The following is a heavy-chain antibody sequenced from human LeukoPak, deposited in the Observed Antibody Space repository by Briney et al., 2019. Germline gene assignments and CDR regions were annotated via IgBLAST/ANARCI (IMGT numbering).Heavy chain of an antibody. CDR2: IHQNGGTE. V-gene: IGHV3-7*03. Sequence: GGSLRLSCAASGFTVSSYWMSWVRQAPGEGLEWVACIHQNGGTEYYVDSVKGRFAISRGNTKNSLYLQMNSLTIEDTAVYYCARDRYYYGMDVWGQGTTVTVSS. CDR3: ARDRYYYGMDV. J-gene: IGHJ6*02. CDR1: GFTVSSYW.